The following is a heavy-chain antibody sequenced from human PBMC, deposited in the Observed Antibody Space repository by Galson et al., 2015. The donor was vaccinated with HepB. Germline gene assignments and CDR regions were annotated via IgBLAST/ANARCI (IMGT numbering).Heavy chain of an antibody. D-gene: IGHD3-16*01. Sequence: SLRLSCAASGFTFSSYAMGWVRQAPGKGLEWVSSISSSSSYIYYADSVKGRFTISRDNAKNSLYLQMNSLRAEDTAVYYCASSGGESPAFDPWGQGTLVTVSS. J-gene: IGHJ5*02. CDR3: ASSGGESPAFDP. V-gene: IGHV3-21*01. CDR1: GFTFSSYA. CDR2: ISSSSSYI.